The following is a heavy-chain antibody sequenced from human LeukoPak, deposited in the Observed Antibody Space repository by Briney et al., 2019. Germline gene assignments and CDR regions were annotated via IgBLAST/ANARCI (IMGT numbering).Heavy chain of an antibody. CDR1: GGSFSGYY. D-gene: IGHD3-22*01. CDR3: ARDRKGYYYFDY. Sequence: SSETLSLTCAVYGGSFSGYYWSWIRQPPGKGLEWIGYIYYSGSTNYNPSLKSRVTISVDTSKNQFSLKLSSVTAADTAVYYCARDRKGYYYFDYWGQGTLVTVAS. V-gene: IGHV4-59*01. J-gene: IGHJ4*02. CDR2: IYYSGST.